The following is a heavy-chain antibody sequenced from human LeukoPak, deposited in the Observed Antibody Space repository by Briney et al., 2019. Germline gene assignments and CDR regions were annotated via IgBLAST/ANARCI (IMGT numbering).Heavy chain of an antibody. CDR1: GFTFSNYA. CDR2: ISGSDGST. CDR3: ARDLYCSGGSCYGLSRFDY. J-gene: IGHJ4*02. Sequence: GGSLRLSCAASGFTFSNYAMSWVRQAPGKGLEWVSAISGSDGSTYYADSVKGRFTISRDNSKNTLYLQMNSLRAEDTAVYYCARDLYCSGGSCYGLSRFDYWGQGTLVTVSS. V-gene: IGHV3-23*01. D-gene: IGHD2-15*01.